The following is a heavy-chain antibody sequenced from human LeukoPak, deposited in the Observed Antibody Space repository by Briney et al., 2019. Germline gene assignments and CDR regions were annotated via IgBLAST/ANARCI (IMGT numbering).Heavy chain of an antibody. V-gene: IGHV1-8*01. J-gene: IGHJ4*02. CDR1: GYTFTGYD. Sequence: ASVKVSCKASGYTFTGYDINWVRQATGQGLGWMGWMNPNSGNTGYAQKFQGRVTMTRNTSISTAYMELSSLRSEDTAVYYCARSIETLTYSSSWYFPVDYWGQGTLVTVSS. D-gene: IGHD6-13*01. CDR3: ARSIETLTYSSSWYFPVDY. CDR2: MNPNSGNT.